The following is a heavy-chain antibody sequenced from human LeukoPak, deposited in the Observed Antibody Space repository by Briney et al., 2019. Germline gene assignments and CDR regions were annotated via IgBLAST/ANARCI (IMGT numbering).Heavy chain of an antibody. V-gene: IGHV4-34*01. CDR3: ARGAPRIAAAGQPAEYFQH. CDR1: GGSFSGYY. Sequence: PSETLSPTCAVYGGSFSGYYWSWIRQPPGKGLEWIGEINHSGSTNYNPSLKSRVTISVDTSKNQFSLKLSSVTAADTAVYYCARGAPRIAAAGQPAEYFQHWGQGTLVTVSS. CDR2: INHSGST. J-gene: IGHJ1*01. D-gene: IGHD6-13*01.